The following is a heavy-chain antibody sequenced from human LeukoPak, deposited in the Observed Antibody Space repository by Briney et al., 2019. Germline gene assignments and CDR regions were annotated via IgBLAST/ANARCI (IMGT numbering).Heavy chain of an antibody. Sequence: PGGSLRLSCAASGFTFSTYGMNWVRQAPGKGLEWVSSISGSSSYIFYADSVKGRFTISRDNAKNTLYLQMNSLRAEDTAAFYCGRGRPRGYSGYVIDYWGQGTPITVSS. CDR3: GRGRPRGYSGYVIDY. D-gene: IGHD5-12*01. J-gene: IGHJ4*02. CDR1: GFTFSTYG. CDR2: ISGSSSYI. V-gene: IGHV3-21*01.